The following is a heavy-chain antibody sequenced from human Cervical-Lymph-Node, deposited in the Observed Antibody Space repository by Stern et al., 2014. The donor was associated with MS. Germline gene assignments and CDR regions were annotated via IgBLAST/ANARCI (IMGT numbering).Heavy chain of an antibody. Sequence: VQLVESGAEVKKPGASVKVSCKASGYTFTSYYMHWVRQAPGQGLEWMGIINPSGGSTSYAQKFQGRVTMTRDTSTSTVYMELSSLRSEDTAVYYCARGDYDSSGYQINYYYYYGMDVWGQGTTVTVSS. CDR1: GYTFTSYY. D-gene: IGHD3-22*01. CDR3: ARGDYDSSGYQINYYYYYGMDV. J-gene: IGHJ6*02. V-gene: IGHV1-46*01. CDR2: INPSGGST.